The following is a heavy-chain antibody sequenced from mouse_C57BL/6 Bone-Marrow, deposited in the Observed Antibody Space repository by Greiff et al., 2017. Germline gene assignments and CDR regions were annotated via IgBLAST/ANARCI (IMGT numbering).Heavy chain of an antibody. CDR1: GYTFTDYY. V-gene: IGHV1-19*01. CDR2: INPYNGGT. D-gene: IGHD2-3*01. CDR3: ARRGDDGPAWFAY. Sequence: VQLQQSGPVLVKPGASVKMSCKASGYTFTDYYMNWVKQSHGKSLEWIGVINPYNGGTSYNQKFKGKATLTVDKSSSTAYMELNSLTSEDSAVYYCARRGDDGPAWFAYWGQGTLVTVSA. J-gene: IGHJ3*01.